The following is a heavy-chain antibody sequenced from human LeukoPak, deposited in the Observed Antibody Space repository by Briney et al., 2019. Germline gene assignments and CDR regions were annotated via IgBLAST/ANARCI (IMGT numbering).Heavy chain of an antibody. CDR2: IYYSGST. J-gene: IGHJ6*02. Sequence: SETLSLTCTVSGGSISSSSYYWGWIRQPPGKGLEWIGSIYYSGSTYYNPSLKSRVTISVDTSKNQFSLKLSSVTAADTAVYYCAREAPRNDYGDYVDYYGMDVWGQGTTVTVSS. CDR1: GGSISSSSYY. CDR3: AREAPRNDYGDYVDYYGMDV. V-gene: IGHV4-39*01. D-gene: IGHD4-17*01.